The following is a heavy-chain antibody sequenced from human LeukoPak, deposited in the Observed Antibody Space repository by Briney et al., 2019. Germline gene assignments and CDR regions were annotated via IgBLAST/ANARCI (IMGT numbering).Heavy chain of an antibody. CDR1: GFTFSSYS. Sequence: GGSLRLSCAASGFTFSSYSMNWVRQAPGKGPEWVANINEDGTVKHYVDSVKGRFTISRDNAKNSLFLQMNSLRAEDTAMYYCVRGRGFIPDYWGQGTLVTVSS. CDR3: VRGRGFIPDY. CDR2: INEDGTVK. V-gene: IGHV3-7*03. D-gene: IGHD3-16*02. J-gene: IGHJ4*02.